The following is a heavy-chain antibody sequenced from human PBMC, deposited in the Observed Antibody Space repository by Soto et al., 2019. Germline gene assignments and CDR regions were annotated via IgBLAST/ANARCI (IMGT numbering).Heavy chain of an antibody. CDR3: AREKYSSSQYFQP. V-gene: IGHV4-61*01. CDR1: GGSVSSGSYY. D-gene: IGHD6-6*01. Sequence: QVQLQESGPGLVKPSETLSLTCTVSGGSVSSGSYYWSWIRQPPGKGLEWIGYIYYSGSTNYNPSLKSRVTISVDTSKNQFSLKLSSVTAADTAVYYCAREKYSSSQYFQPWGQGTLVTVSS. J-gene: IGHJ1*01. CDR2: IYYSGST.